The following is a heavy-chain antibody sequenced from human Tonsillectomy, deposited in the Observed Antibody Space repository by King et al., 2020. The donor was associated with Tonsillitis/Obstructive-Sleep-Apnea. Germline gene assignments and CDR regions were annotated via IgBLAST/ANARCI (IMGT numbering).Heavy chain of an antibody. CDR2: IYYSGST. CDR1: GGSISSSSYY. Sequence: QLQESGPGLVKPSETLSLTCTVSGGSISSSSYYWGWIRQPPGKGLEWIGSIYYSGSTYYNPSLKSRVTISVDTSKNQFSLKLSSVTAADTAVYYCAMTTVTTTGYGMDVWGQGTTVTVSS. V-gene: IGHV4-39*01. CDR3: AMTTVTTTGYGMDV. D-gene: IGHD4-17*01. J-gene: IGHJ6*02.